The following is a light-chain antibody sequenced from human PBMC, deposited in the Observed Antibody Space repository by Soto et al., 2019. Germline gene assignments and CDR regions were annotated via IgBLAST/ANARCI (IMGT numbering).Light chain of an antibody. V-gene: IGKV3-15*01. CDR2: GPS. CDR3: QQYNNWSLS. J-gene: IGKJ4*01. Sequence: EIVMTQSPATLSVSPGERATLSCRASQSVSSNLAWYQQKPGQAPRLLIYGPSTRATGIPARFSGSGSGTEFTLTISSLQSEDFAVYYCQQYNNWSLSFGGGPNAEIK. CDR1: QSVSSN.